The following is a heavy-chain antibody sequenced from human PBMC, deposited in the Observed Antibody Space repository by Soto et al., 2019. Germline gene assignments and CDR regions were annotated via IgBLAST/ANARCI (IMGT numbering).Heavy chain of an antibody. CDR1: GGSVSSGSYY. CDR2: IYYSGST. CDR3: ASGVGVVTFFDY. D-gene: IGHD3-3*01. V-gene: IGHV4-61*01. J-gene: IGHJ4*02. Sequence: QVQLQESGPGLVKPSETLSLTCTVSGGSVSSGSYYWSWIRQPPGKGLEWIGYIYYSGSTNYNPSLESRVTISVDTSQNQFSLQLSSVTAADTAVYYCASGVGVVTFFDYWGQGTLVTVSS.